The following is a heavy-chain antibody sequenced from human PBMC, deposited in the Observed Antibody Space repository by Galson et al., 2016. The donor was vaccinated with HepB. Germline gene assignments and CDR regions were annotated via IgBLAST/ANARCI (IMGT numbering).Heavy chain of an antibody. CDR2: IEGDANHI. D-gene: IGHD2-2*01. CDR1: GFNIRDYS. J-gene: IGHJ4*01. V-gene: IGHV3-21*01. Sequence: SLRLSCAASGFNIRDYSMNWLRQAPGKGLEWVSHIEGDANHIHYRPSLKGRFTISRDIAKNSLYLEMSGLGAEDTAVYYCARGHCGSTNCHLYFDYWGQGTLVTVSS. CDR3: ARGHCGSTNCHLYFDY.